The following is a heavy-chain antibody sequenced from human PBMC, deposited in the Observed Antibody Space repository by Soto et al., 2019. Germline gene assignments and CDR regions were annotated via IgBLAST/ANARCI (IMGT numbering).Heavy chain of an antibody. CDR1: GGSISSSNFY. D-gene: IGHD2-21*01. Sequence: PSETLSLTCSVTGGSISSSNFYWGWIRQPPGKGLEWIGSIYYSGSTYYNPSLKSRVTIFVDTSKNQFSLKLSSVTAADTAVYYCARVDGLGAYCGGDCYSVYDYWGQGTLVTVSS. CDR2: IYYSGST. J-gene: IGHJ4*02. CDR3: ARVDGLGAYCGGDCYSVYDY. V-gene: IGHV4-39*01.